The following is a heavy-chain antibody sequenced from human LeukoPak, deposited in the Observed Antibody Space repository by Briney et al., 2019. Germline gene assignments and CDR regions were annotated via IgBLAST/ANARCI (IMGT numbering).Heavy chain of an antibody. CDR3: ARHVGLGSSTSRFDY. V-gene: IGHV4-59*08. D-gene: IGHD1-26*01. Sequence: SETLSLTCTVSGGSISNYYRSWIRQPPGKGLEWIGYIYYSGSTNYNPSLKSRVTMSVDTSKNQFSLKLSSVTAADTALYYCARHVGLGSSTSRFDYWGQGTLVTVSS. J-gene: IGHJ4*02. CDR1: GGSISNYY. CDR2: IYYSGST.